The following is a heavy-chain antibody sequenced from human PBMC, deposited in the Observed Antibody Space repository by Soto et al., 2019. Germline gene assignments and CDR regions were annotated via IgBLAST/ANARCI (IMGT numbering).Heavy chain of an antibody. V-gene: IGHV4-39*01. CDR2: IYYSGST. CDR1: GGSISSSSYY. J-gene: IGHJ3*02. Sequence: SETLSLTRTVSGGSISSSSYYWGWIRQPPGKGLEWIGSIYYSGSTYYNPSLKSRVTISVDTSKNQFSLKLSSVTAADTAVYYCASLGVTYCGGDCLLDSDAFDIWGQGTMVTVSS. CDR3: ASLGVTYCGGDCLLDSDAFDI. D-gene: IGHD2-21*02.